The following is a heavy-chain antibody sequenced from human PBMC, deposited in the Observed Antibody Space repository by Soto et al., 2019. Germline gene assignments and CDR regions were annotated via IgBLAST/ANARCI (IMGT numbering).Heavy chain of an antibody. V-gene: IGHV4-59*08. D-gene: IGHD1-1*01. Sequence: QVQLQQSGPGLVKPSETLSLTCTVSSGPSSSHNWGGIRQSPGRGLEWIGYVYNTGGTSYNPSLKSRVTISADTSANHISLTLSFVTAADTAIYYCVRQGIGNLHGLVDVWGQGTTVSVSS. CDR1: SGPSSSHN. CDR3: VRQGIGNLHGLVDV. J-gene: IGHJ6*02. CDR2: VYNTGGT.